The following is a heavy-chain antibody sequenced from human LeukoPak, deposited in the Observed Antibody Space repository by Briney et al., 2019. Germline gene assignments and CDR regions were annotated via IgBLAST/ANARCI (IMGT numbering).Heavy chain of an antibody. J-gene: IGHJ3*02. CDR2: VNWSGSST. CDR3: ARDIHSVAFDI. Sequence: GSLRLSCAASGFTFDDYALSWVRQAPGKGLEWVSGVNWSGSSTGYAEFVKGRFTISRDNAKRSVYLQMNSLRVEDTAVYYCARDIHSVAFDIWGQGTMVTVSS. V-gene: IGHV3-20*04. CDR1: GFTFDDYA.